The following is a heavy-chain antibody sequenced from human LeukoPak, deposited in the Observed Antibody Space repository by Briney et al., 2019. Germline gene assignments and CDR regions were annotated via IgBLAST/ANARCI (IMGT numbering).Heavy chain of an antibody. V-gene: IGHV4-34*01. CDR1: GGSFSGYY. CDR2: INHSGST. J-gene: IGHJ5*02. CDR3: ARTAMGHNWFDP. Sequence: PSETLSLTCAVYGGSFSGYYWSWIRQPPGKGLEWIGEINHSGSTNYNPSLKSRVTISVDMSKNQFSLKLSSVTAADTAVYYCARTAMGHNWFDPWGQGTLVTVSS. D-gene: IGHD5-18*01.